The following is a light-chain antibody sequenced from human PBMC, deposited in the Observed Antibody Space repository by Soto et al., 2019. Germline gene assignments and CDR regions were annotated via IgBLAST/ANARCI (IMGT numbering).Light chain of an antibody. Sequence: DIVMTQSPDSLAVSLGERATINCKSSQSVLYSSNNKNYLAWYQQKPGQPPKLLIYWASTRESGVPDRFSGSGSLTDFTLTISSLQAEDVAVFYCQQYYSTPPCTFGQGTKLEIK. CDR2: WAS. CDR3: QQYYSTPPCT. J-gene: IGKJ2*02. V-gene: IGKV4-1*01. CDR1: QSVLYSSNNKNY.